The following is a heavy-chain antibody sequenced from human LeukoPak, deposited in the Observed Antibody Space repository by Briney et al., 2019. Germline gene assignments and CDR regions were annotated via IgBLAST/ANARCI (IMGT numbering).Heavy chain of an antibody. D-gene: IGHD3-22*01. CDR2: MYLSGTT. Sequence: SGTLSLTCNVSGDSINSLDLWSWVRQPPGKGLEWIGEMYLSGTTHSNPSVKSRVTISIDKSKNQFFLNLSSVTAADTAVYYCAGLVGRYSSGLYYYHFDYWGQGTLVTVSS. V-gene: IGHV4-4*02. CDR1: GDSINSLDL. J-gene: IGHJ4*02. CDR3: AGLVGRYSSGLYYYHFDY.